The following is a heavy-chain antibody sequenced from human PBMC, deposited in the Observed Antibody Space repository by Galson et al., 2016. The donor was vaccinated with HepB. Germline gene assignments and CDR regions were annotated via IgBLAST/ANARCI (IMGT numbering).Heavy chain of an antibody. CDR1: GFAFSTYA. V-gene: IGHV3-30-3*02. CDR3: ASGASGTTHGPNWFDP. J-gene: IGHJ5*02. D-gene: IGHD1-1*01. CDR2: ISFDGTYK. Sequence: SLRLSCATSGFAFSTYAMHWVRQAPGKGLERVAVISFDGTYKYYAESVKGRFTISRDTSKNTVSLQMTSLRGEDTAVYYCASGASGTTHGPNWFDPWGQGARVTVAS.